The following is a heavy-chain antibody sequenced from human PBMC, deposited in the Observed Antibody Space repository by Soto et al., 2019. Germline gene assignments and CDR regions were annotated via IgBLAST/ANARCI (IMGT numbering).Heavy chain of an antibody. CDR1: GYAFTGYY. CDR3: ATRYSYVHF. D-gene: IGHD5-18*01. V-gene: IGHV1-2*02. Sequence: ASVKVSCKSSGYAFTGYYIHWVRQAPGQGLEWMGWINPNSGDTNYAQKFQGRVTMTRDTSFGTAYMELSSLRSDDTAVYYCATRYSYVHFWGQGTLVTVSS. CDR2: INPNSGDT. J-gene: IGHJ4*02.